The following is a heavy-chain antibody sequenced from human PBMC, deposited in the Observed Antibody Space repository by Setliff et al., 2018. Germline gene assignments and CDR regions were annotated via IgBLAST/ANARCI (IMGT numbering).Heavy chain of an antibody. Sequence: SVKVSCKASGGTFNTHAISWVRQAPGQGLEWMGGIIPIFGTTNYAQKFQGRVTITADESTSTAYMELSSLRSEDTAVYYCARDFLGIHIDHGNALDDYWGQGTLVTVSS. J-gene: IGHJ4*02. CDR1: GGTFNTHA. V-gene: IGHV1-69*13. CDR3: ARDFLGIHIDHGNALDDY. D-gene: IGHD4-17*01. CDR2: IIPIFGTT.